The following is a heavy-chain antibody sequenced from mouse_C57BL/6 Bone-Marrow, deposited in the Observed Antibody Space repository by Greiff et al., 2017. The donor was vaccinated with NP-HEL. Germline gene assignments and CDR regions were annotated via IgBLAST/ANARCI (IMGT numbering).Heavy chain of an antibody. V-gene: IGHV1-54*01. CDR2: INPGSGGT. CDR1: GYAFTNYL. J-gene: IGHJ3*01. CDR3: ARSFAY. Sequence: QVQLKQSGAELVRPGTSVKVSCKASGYAFTNYLIEWVKQRPGQGLEWIGVINPGSGGTNYNEKFKGKETLTASKSSSTAYMQLSSLTSEDSAVYFCARSFAYWGQGTLVTVSA.